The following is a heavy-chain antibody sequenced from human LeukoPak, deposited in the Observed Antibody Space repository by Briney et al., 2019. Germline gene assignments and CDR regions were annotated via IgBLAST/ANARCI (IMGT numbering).Heavy chain of an antibody. CDR2: INPSGGST. D-gene: IGHD3-10*01. V-gene: IGHV1-46*01. CDR1: GYTFTSYY. CDR3: ARGYLWFGELLYPLINWFDP. J-gene: IGHJ5*02. Sequence: ASVKVSCKASGYTFTSYYMHWVRQAPGQGLEWMGIINPSGGSTSYAQKFQGRVTMTRNTSISTAYMELSSLRSEDTAVYYCARGYLWFGELLYPLINWFDPWGQGTLVTVSS.